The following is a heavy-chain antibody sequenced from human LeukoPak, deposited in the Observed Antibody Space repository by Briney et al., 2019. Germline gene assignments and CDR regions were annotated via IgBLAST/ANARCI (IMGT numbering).Heavy chain of an antibody. Sequence: GGSLRLSCAASGFTFSSYEMNWVRQAPGKGLEWVSYISSSGSTIYYADSEKGRFTISRDNAKNSLYLQMNSLRAEDTAVYYCARETYYGDYEDYWGQGTLVTVSS. J-gene: IGHJ4*02. CDR1: GFTFSSYE. V-gene: IGHV3-48*03. CDR2: ISSSGSTI. D-gene: IGHD4-17*01. CDR3: ARETYYGDYEDY.